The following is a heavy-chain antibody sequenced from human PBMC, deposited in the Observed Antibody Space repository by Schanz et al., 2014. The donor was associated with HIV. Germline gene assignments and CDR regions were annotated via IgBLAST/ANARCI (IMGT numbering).Heavy chain of an antibody. Sequence: QLQLQESGSGLVKPSQTLSLTCAVSGGSLSSGGSYSWSWVRKPPGKGLEWIGHIYHTGGASYTPSRKSRVTMSVDKSKTQFSLKLTSVTAADTAVYYCARGPSGGLTPSRGMDVWGQGTTVTVSS. V-gene: IGHV4-30-2*01. CDR2: IYHTGGA. D-gene: IGHD1-26*01. J-gene: IGHJ6*02. CDR3: ARGPSGGLTPSRGMDV. CDR1: GGSLSSGGSYS.